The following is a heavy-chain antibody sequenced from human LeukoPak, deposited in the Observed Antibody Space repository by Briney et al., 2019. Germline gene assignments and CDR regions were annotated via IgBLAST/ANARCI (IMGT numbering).Heavy chain of an antibody. D-gene: IGHD3-10*01. CDR1: GGSISSYY. Sequence: SETLSLTCTVSGGSISSYYWSWIRQPPGKGLEWIGYIYYSGSTNYNPSLKSRVTISVDTSKNQFSLKLSSVTAADTAVYYCARSGWFREELDYWGQGTLVTVSS. J-gene: IGHJ4*02. V-gene: IGHV4-59*01. CDR3: ARSGWFREELDY. CDR2: IYYSGST.